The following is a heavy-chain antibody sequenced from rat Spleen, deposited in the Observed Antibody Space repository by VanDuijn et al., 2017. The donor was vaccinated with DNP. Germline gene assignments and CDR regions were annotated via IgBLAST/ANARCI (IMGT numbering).Heavy chain of an antibody. V-gene: IGHV5-27*01. D-gene: IGHD1-12*03. CDR1: GFTFSNYY. CDR3: TKDEYDGDYYYFDY. Sequence: EVQLVESGGDLVQPGRSLKLSCAASGFTFSNYYMAWVRQAPKKGLEWVATITTSGSSTYYPLSVKGRFTISRDNAENTVDLQMNSLRSEDTATYFCTKDEYDGDYYYFDYWGQGVMVTVSS. J-gene: IGHJ2*01. CDR2: ITTSGSST.